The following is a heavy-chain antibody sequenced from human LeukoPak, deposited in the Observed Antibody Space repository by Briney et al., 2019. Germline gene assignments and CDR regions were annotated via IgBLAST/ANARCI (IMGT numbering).Heavy chain of an antibody. D-gene: IGHD3-22*01. V-gene: IGHV4-34*01. CDR3: ARPYGAYYYDSSGYPSSFDY. Sequence: PSETLSLTCAVYGGSFSGYYWSWIRQPPGKGLEWIGEINHSGSTNYNPSLKSRVTISVDTSKNQFSLKLSSVTAADTAVYYCARPYGAYYYDSSGYPSSFDYWGQGTLVTVSS. CDR2: INHSGST. CDR1: GGSFSGYY. J-gene: IGHJ4*02.